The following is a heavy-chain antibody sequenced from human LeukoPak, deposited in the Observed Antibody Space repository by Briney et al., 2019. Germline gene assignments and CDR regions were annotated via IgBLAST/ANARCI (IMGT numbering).Heavy chain of an antibody. J-gene: IGHJ4*02. Sequence: GASVKVSCKASGYTFTSYGISWVRQAPGQGLEWMGWISAYNGNTNYAQKLQGRVTMTTDTSTSTAYMELRSLRSDDTAVYYCAREKGMVKSPVPLGYWGQGTLVTVSS. D-gene: IGHD5-18*01. CDR3: AREKGMVKSPVPLGY. V-gene: IGHV1-18*01. CDR2: ISAYNGNT. CDR1: GYTFTSYG.